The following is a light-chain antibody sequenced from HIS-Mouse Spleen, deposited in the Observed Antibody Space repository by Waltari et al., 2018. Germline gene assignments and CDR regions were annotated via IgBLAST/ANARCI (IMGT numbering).Light chain of an antibody. CDR1: ALPKQY. J-gene: IGLJ2*01. V-gene: IGLV3-10*01. CDR2: EDS. Sequence: SYELTQPPSVSVSPGRTARITCSGDALPKQYAYWSQQKSGQAPVLVIYEDSKRPSGIPERFSGSSSGTMATLTISGAQVEDEADYYCYSTDSSGNHRVFGGGTKLTVL. CDR3: YSTDSSGNHRV.